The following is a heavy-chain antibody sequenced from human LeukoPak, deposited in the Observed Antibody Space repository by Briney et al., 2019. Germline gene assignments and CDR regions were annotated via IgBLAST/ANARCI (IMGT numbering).Heavy chain of an antibody. CDR2: IYYSGST. CDR1: GGSISSYY. CDR3: ARERAHYDILTGYYDRARGAFDI. D-gene: IGHD3-9*01. V-gene: IGHV4-59*01. J-gene: IGHJ3*02. Sequence: SETLSLTCTVSGGSISSYYWSWIWQPPGKGLEWFGYIYYSGSTNYNPSLKSRVTISVDTSKNQFSLKLSSVTAADTAVYYCARERAHYDILTGYYDRARGAFDIWGQGTMVTVSS.